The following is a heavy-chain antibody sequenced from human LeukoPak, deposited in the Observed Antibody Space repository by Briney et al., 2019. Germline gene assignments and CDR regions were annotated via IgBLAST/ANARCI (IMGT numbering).Heavy chain of an antibody. V-gene: IGHV4-34*01. J-gene: IGHJ5*02. CDR2: INHSGST. Sequence: PSETLSLTCAVYGGSFSGYYWSWIRQPPGKGLEWIGEINHSGSTNYNPSLKSRVTISVDTSKNQFSLKLSSVTAADTAVYYCARRGVWGSYRYLSWFDPWGQGTLVTVSS. D-gene: IGHD3-16*02. CDR1: GGSFSGYY. CDR3: ARRGVWGSYRYLSWFDP.